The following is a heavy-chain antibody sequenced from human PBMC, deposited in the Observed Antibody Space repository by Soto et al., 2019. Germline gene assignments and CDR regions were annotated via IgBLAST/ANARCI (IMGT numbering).Heavy chain of an antibody. Sequence: GESLKISCKGSGYSFTSYWIGWVRQMPGKGLEWMGIIYPGDSDTRYSPSFQGQVTISADKSISTAYLQWSSLKASDTAMYYCARHPGYGDCFQTYYFDYWGQGTLVTVSS. J-gene: IGHJ4*02. V-gene: IGHV5-51*01. CDR3: ARHPGYGDCFQTYYFDY. CDR2: IYPGDSDT. D-gene: IGHD4-17*01. CDR1: GYSFTSYW.